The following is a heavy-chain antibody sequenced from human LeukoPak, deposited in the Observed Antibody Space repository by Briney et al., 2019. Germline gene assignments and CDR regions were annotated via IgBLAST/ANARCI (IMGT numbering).Heavy chain of an antibody. CDR2: IYYRGST. CDR3: ARSGEYNNFDY. V-gene: IGHV4-59*01. Sequence: PSETLSLTCTVSGGSISSYYWSWIRQPSGKGLEWIGYIYYRGSTNYNPSLKSRVTISVDTSKNQFSLKLSSVTAADTAVYYCARSGEYNNFDYWGQGTLVTVSS. J-gene: IGHJ4*02. CDR1: GGSISSYY. D-gene: IGHD1-1*01.